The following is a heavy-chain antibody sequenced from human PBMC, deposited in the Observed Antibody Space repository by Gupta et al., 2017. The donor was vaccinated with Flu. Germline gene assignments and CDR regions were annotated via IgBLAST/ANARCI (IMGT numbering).Heavy chain of an antibody. V-gene: IGHV3-7*04. D-gene: IGHD6-13*01. CDR3: ARDGPYSNNWPNRGRFDP. CDR2: IKQDGSEK. Sequence: EVQLVESGGGLVQPGGSLRLSCVASGFTFSSYWMNWVRQAPGKGLEWVANIKQDGSEKYYVDSVKGRFTISRDNAKNSLYLQLNSLRAEDTAVYYCARDGPYSNNWPNRGRFDPWGQGTLVTVSS. J-gene: IGHJ5*02. CDR1: GFTFSSYW.